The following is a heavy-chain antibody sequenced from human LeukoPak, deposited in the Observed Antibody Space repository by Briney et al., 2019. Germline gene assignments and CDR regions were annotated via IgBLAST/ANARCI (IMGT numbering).Heavy chain of an antibody. CDR3: ARDGPMVRGVTFTDY. Sequence: GGSLRFSCGASGFTFSSYGMHWVRQAPGKGLEWVAVIWYDGSNKYYADSVKGRFTISRDNSKNTLYLQMNSLRAEDTAVYYCARDGPMVRGVTFTDYWGQGTLVTVSS. CDR2: IWYDGSNK. J-gene: IGHJ4*02. CDR1: GFTFSSYG. D-gene: IGHD3-10*01. V-gene: IGHV3-33*08.